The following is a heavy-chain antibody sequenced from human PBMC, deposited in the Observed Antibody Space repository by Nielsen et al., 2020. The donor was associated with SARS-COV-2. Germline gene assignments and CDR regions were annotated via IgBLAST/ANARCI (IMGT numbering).Heavy chain of an antibody. D-gene: IGHD4-17*01. Sequence: GGSLRLSCAASGFTFSSYGMHWVRQAPGKGLEWVAVIWYDGSNKYYADSVKGRFTISRDNSKNTLYLQMNSLRAEDTAVYYCARGGDYFPSWFDPWGQGTLVTVSS. CDR2: IWYDGSNK. CDR3: ARGGDYFPSWFDP. CDR1: GFTFSSYG. J-gene: IGHJ5*02. V-gene: IGHV3-33*01.